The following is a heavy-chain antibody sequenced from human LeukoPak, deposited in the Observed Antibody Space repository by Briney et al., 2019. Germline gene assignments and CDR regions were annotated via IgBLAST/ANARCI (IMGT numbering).Heavy chain of an antibody. D-gene: IGHD1-7*01. CDR2: ISSSSSYI. V-gene: IGHV3-21*01. CDR3: ARAGTTNWFDP. J-gene: IGHJ5*02. CDR1: GFTFSSYS. Sequence: GGSLRLSCTASGFTFSSYSMNWVRQAPGKGLEWVSSISSSSSYIYYADSVKGRFTISRDNAKNSLYLQMNSLRAEDTAVYYCARAGTTNWFDPWGQGTLVTVSS.